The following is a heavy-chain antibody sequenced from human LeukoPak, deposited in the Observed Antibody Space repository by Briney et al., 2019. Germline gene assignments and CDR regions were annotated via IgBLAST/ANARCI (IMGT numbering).Heavy chain of an antibody. CDR1: GFTFGDYA. Sequence: GGSLRLSSTDSGFTFGDYAMSWFRQAPGKGLEWVGFIRSKAYGGTTEYAASVKGRFTISRDDSKSIAYLQMNSLKTEDTAVYYCTRDHHFRIVADYWVQGTLVTVSS. V-gene: IGHV3-49*03. J-gene: IGHJ4*02. D-gene: IGHD3-22*01. CDR2: IRSKAYGGTT. CDR3: TRDHHFRIVADY.